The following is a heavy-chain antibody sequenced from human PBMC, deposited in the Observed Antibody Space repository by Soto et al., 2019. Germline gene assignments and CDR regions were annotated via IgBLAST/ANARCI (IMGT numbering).Heavy chain of an antibody. Sequence: GASVKVSCKASGYTFTNYAIQWVRQAPGQRLQWMGWINTGNGNTKYSQKFQDGVTFTRDTSASTAYTAYMELSSLRSEDTAVYYCVGGNRFLEWLLYGRDRYSFDSWGQGTLVTVSS. CDR1: GYTFTNYA. V-gene: IGHV1-3*04. D-gene: IGHD3-3*01. CDR2: INTGNGNT. J-gene: IGHJ4*02. CDR3: VGGNRFLEWLLYGRDRYSFDS.